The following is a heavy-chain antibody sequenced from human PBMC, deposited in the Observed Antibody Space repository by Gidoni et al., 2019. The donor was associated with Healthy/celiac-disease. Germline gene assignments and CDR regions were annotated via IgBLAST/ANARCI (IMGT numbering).Heavy chain of an antibody. D-gene: IGHD6-13*01. V-gene: IGHV3-33*01. CDR3: AREVYSSSSTDAFDI. Sequence: QVPLVESGGGVVQPGRSLRLSCAASGLPFSSYGMHWVRQAPGKGLEWVAVIWYDGSNKYYADSVKGRFTISRDNSKNTLYLQMNSLRAEDTAVYYCAREVYSSSSTDAFDIWGQGTMVTVSS. CDR1: GLPFSSYG. CDR2: IWYDGSNK. J-gene: IGHJ3*02.